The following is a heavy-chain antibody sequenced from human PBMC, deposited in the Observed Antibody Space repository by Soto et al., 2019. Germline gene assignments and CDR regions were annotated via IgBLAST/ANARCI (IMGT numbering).Heavy chain of an antibody. CDR3: VRQTKYSDSTGYYAN. Sequence: SETLSLTCTVSGGSITRYYWSWIRQSPETGLEWIGFIYSSGTTTYNPSLQSRVTMSVDTSKNQISLNLRSASAADTAVYYCVRQTKYSDSTGYYANWGQGTLVTVSS. V-gene: IGHV4-59*01. CDR1: GGSITRYY. CDR2: IYSSGTT. D-gene: IGHD3-22*01. J-gene: IGHJ1*01.